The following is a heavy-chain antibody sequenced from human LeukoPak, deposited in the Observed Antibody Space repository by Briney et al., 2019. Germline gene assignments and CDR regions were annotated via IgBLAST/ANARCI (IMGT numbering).Heavy chain of an antibody. Sequence: SVKVSCKATGGTFSSYSITWVRQAPGQGLEWMGRIIPTLGIANYAQKFQGRVTITADKSTSTAYMELSSLRSEDTAVYYCAGEEERGVTVAGTAFDYWGQGTLVTVSS. D-gene: IGHD6-19*01. CDR1: GGTFSSYS. CDR3: AGEEERGVTVAGTAFDY. CDR2: IIPTLGIA. J-gene: IGHJ4*02. V-gene: IGHV1-69*04.